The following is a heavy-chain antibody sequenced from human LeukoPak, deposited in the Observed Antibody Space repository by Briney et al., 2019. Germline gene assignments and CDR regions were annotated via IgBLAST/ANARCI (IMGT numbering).Heavy chain of an antibody. J-gene: IGHJ4*02. Sequence: LXLTXTVSGGSIXDYXWSWIRRPPGKGLEXXXNIYYSGSANHNPSLKSRVTISRDTSKNQFSLKLTSVTTADTAVYYCARAGGVKTAALDLDYWGQGTLVTVSS. CDR2: IYYSGSA. D-gene: IGHD6-25*01. CDR1: GGSIXDYX. CDR3: ARAGGVKTAALDLDY. V-gene: IGHV4-59*01.